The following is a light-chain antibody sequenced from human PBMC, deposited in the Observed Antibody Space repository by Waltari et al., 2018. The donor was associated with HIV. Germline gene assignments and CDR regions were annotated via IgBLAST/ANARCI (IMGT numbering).Light chain of an antibody. CDR2: EVS. J-gene: IGLJ2*01. V-gene: IGLV2-8*01. CDR1: NGYLHHYSY. CDR3: SSCAATHKL. Sequence: QSALTPSPSASGSPGPSVNISCTGANGYLHHYSYVPRYQQHSNRPPKLIIFEVSKRPSGVPDRFSGSKSGNTASLFVSGLQREDEATYVCSSCAATHKLFGGGNKLTAL.